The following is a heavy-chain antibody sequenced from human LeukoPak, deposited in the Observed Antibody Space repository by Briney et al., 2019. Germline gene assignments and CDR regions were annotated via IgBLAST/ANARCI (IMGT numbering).Heavy chain of an antibody. D-gene: IGHD4-23*01. CDR2: ISYDGSNK. J-gene: IGHJ6*03. CDR3: ARDFGNDYYYYMDV. V-gene: IGHV3-30-3*01. Sequence: GGSLRLSCAAPGFTFSRHAMHWVRQAPGKGLEWVAVISYDGSNKYYAESVKGRFTISRDNSKNTLYLQMNSLRAEDTAVYSCARDFGNDYYYYMDVWGKGTTVIVSS. CDR1: GFTFSRHA.